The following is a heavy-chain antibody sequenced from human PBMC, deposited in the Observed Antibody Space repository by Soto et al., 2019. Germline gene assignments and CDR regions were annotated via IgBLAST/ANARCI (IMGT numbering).Heavy chain of an antibody. J-gene: IGHJ4*02. V-gene: IGHV3-30-3*01. CDR1: GFTFSSYA. CDR2: ISYDGNNK. Sequence: QVQLVESGGGVVQPGRSLRLSCAASGFTFSSYAMHWVRQTPAKGLEWRSVISYDGNNKYYADSVKGRFTISRDNSKTPLYLHMNSLRADDTAVYHCARAATTVTTAYNFDYWGKGTLVTVSS. D-gene: IGHD4-17*01. CDR3: ARAATTVTTAYNFDY.